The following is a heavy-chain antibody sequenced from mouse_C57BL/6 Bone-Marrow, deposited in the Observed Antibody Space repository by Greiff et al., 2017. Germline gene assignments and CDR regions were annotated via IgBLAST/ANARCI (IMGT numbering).Heavy chain of an antibody. J-gene: IGHJ4*01. CDR3: ARPITTVFYYAMDY. V-gene: IGHV1-64*01. CDR1: GYTFTSYW. CDR2: IHPNSGST. D-gene: IGHD1-1*01. Sequence: VQLQQSGAELVKPGASVKLSCKASGYTFTSYWMHWVKQRPGQGLEWIGMIHPNSGSTNYNEKFKSKATLTVDTASSTAYMQLSSLTSEDSAVYYCARPITTVFYYAMDYWGQGTSVTVSS.